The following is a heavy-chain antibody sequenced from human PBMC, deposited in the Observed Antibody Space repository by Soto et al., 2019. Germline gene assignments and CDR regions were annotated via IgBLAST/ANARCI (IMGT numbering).Heavy chain of an antibody. CDR3: ARDNNDFSIGYYARFAY. V-gene: IGHV3-33*01. D-gene: IGHD3-3*01. CDR1: GFTFSSYG. CDR2: IYYDGSNK. J-gene: IGHJ4*02. Sequence: QVQLVESGGGVVQPGRSLRLSCAVSGFTFSSYGMNWVRQAPGKGLEWVAAIYYDGSNKYYADSVRGGFTISRDNTKKTLYLHKNSRRAEDTAVYYCARDNNDFSIGYYARFAYWGQGTGVTVSS.